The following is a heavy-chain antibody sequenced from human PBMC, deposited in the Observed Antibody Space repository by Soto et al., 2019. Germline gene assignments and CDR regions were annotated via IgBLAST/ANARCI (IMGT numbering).Heavy chain of an antibody. CDR1: GFTFSTYG. CDR2: MWYDGTNE. V-gene: IGHV3-33*01. CDR3: ARDSTYGGYDY. J-gene: IGHJ4*02. D-gene: IGHD5-12*01. Sequence: GGSLRLSCAASGFTFSTYGMHWVRQAPGKGLEWVAVMWYDGTNEKYADSVKGRFTISRDNAKNSLYLQMNSLRAEDTAVYYCARDSTYGGYDYWGQGTLVTVSS.